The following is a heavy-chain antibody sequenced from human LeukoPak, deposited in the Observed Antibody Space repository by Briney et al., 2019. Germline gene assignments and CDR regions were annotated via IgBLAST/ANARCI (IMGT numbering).Heavy chain of an antibody. D-gene: IGHD5-24*01. J-gene: IGHJ4*02. CDR3: ARGWPPLDY. Sequence: GGSLRLSCAASGFTVSTNYMSWVRQAPGKGLEWVSVIYSGGTTFYADSVKGRLTISRDNPKNTLYLQMNSLRAEDTAVYYCARGWPPLDYWGQGTLVTVSS. CDR1: GFTVSTNY. V-gene: IGHV3-66*01. CDR2: IYSGGTT.